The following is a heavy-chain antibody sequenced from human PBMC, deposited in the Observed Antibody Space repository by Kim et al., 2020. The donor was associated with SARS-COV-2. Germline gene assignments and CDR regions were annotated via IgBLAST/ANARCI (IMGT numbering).Heavy chain of an antibody. CDR3: AKDRARFLEWLILYYYYYGMDV. J-gene: IGHJ6*02. Sequence: GGSLRLSCAASGFTFSSYAMSWVRQAPGKGLEWVSAISGSGGSTYYADSVKGRFTISRDNSKNTLYLQMNSLRAEDTAVYYCAKDRARFLEWLILYYYYYGMDVWGQGTTVTVSS. CDR2: ISGSGGST. V-gene: IGHV3-23*01. CDR1: GFTFSSYA. D-gene: IGHD3-3*01.